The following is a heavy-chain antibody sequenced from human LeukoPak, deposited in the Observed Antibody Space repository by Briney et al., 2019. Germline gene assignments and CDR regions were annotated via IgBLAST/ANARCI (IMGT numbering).Heavy chain of an antibody. CDR1: GGSISSSSYY. CDR3: ARHLTIFGVVSPLDY. V-gene: IGHV4-39*01. D-gene: IGHD3-3*01. J-gene: IGHJ4*02. Sequence: PSETLSLTCTVAGGSISSSSYYWGWIRQPPGKGLEWVGSIYYSGSTYYNPSLKGRVTISVDTSKNQFSLKLSSVTAADTAVYYCARHLTIFGVVSPLDYWGQGTLVTVSS. CDR2: IYYSGST.